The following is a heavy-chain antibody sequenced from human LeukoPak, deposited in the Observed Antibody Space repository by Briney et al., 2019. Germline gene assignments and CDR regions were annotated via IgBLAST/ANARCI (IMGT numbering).Heavy chain of an antibody. Sequence: GGSLRLSCAASGFTFSSYAMSWVRQAPGKGLEWVSAISGSGGSTYYADSAKGRFTISRDNSKNTLYLQMNSLRAEDTAVYYCAKVYRVRGVIIKANDAFDIWGQGTMVTVSS. D-gene: IGHD3-10*01. CDR1: GFTFSSYA. J-gene: IGHJ3*02. V-gene: IGHV3-23*01. CDR3: AKVYRVRGVIIKANDAFDI. CDR2: ISGSGGST.